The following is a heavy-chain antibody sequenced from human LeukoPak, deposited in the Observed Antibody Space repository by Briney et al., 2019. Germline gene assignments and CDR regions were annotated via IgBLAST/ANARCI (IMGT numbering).Heavy chain of an antibody. CDR1: GFTFSSYW. CDR2: INSDGSST. V-gene: IGHV3-74*01. J-gene: IGHJ4*02. CDR3: ARGLYCSGGSCYDYFDY. D-gene: IGHD2-15*01. Sequence: GGSLSLSCAASGFTFSSYWMHWVRQAPGKGLVWVSRINSDGSSTSYADSVKGRFTISRDNAKNTLYLQMNSLRAEDTAVYYCARGLYCSGGSCYDYFDYWGQGTLVTVSS.